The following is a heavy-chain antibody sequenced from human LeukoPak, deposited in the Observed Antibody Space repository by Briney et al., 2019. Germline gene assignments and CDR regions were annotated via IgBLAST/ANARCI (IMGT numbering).Heavy chain of an antibody. CDR1: GGSFSGYY. D-gene: IGHD3-22*01. CDR3: AREGYYYDSSGYGY. CDR2: IYTSGST. Sequence: PSETLSLTCAVYGGSFSGYYWSWIRQPPGKGLEWIGRIYTSGSTNYNPSLKSRVTISVDTSKNQFSLKLSSVTAADTAVYYCAREGYYYDSSGYGYWGQGTLVTVSS. J-gene: IGHJ4*02. V-gene: IGHV4-4*08.